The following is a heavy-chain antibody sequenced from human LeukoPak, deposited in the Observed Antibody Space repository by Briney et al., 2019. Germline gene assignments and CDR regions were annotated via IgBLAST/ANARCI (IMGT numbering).Heavy chain of an antibody. J-gene: IGHJ5*01. CDR3: ARAVAYYRFDS. V-gene: IGHV3-53*01. Sequence: GGSLRLSCAASGFNVSSDYMNWVRQSPGKELEWVSVIYTVGSTYYADSVKGRFTISRDISKNTVYLQMNSLTAEDTAVYYCARAVAYYRFDSWGQGTLVTISS. CDR2: IYTVGST. D-gene: IGHD3-22*01. CDR1: GFNVSSDY.